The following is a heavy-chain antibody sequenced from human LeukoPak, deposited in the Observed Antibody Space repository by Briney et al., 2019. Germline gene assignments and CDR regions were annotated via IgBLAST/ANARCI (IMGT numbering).Heavy chain of an antibody. CDR1: GYTFTNYW. CDR3: ARRGAYDAFDY. Sequence: GESLKISCKGSGYTFTNYWISWVRQMPGKGLEWMGRIDPTDSYTNYSPSFQGHVSISADRSISTAYLQWSSLKASDTAIYDCARRGAYDAFDYWGQGTLVTVSS. J-gene: IGHJ4*02. CDR2: IDPTDSYT. D-gene: IGHD5-12*01. V-gene: IGHV5-10-1*01.